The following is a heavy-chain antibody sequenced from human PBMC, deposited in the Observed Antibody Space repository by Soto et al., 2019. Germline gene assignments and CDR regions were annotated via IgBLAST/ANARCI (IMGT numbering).Heavy chain of an antibody. J-gene: IGHJ4*02. Sequence: NPSETLSLTCTVSGGSISSGGSYWGWIRQPPGKGLEWIGYIYYSGNTILNASLRSRVTLSVDTSKNQFSLNLSSVTAADTAVYYCVRYCSTTKCPFDYWGKGALVTVSS. CDR1: GGSISSGGSY. CDR2: IYYSGNT. D-gene: IGHD2-2*01. V-gene: IGHV4-30-4*01. CDR3: VRYCSTTKCPFDY.